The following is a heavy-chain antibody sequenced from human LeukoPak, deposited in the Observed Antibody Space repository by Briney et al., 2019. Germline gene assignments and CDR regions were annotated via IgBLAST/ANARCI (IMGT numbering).Heavy chain of an antibody. CDR3: AREGDVVVPATNSFDP. CDR2: INPNSGGT. J-gene: IGHJ5*02. CDR1: GYTFTGYY. Sequence: ASVKVSCKASGYTFTGYYMHWVRQAPGQGLEWMGWINPNSGGTNYAQKFQGWVTMTRDTSISTAYMELSRLRSDDTAVYYWAREGDVVVPATNSFDPWGQGTLVTVSS. V-gene: IGHV1-2*04. D-gene: IGHD2-2*01.